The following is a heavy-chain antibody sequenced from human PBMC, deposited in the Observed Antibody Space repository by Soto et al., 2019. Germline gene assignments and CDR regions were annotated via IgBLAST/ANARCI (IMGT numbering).Heavy chain of an antibody. CDR3: AYSTGWYRHDV. CDR2: IFHSGDT. CDR1: GDSISNSRW. Sequence: QVQLQESSPGLVKPSGTLSLTCAVSGDSISNSRWWTWVRQPPGKGLEWIGDIFHSGDTNYNPSLNSRVFISVDKSQNQFSLKVSSVTAADTAVYYCAYSTGWYRHDVWGQGTLVTVSS. V-gene: IGHV4-4*02. J-gene: IGHJ3*01. D-gene: IGHD6-19*01.